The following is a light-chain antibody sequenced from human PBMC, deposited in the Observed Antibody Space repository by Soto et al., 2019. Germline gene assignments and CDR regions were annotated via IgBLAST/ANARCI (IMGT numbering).Light chain of an antibody. Sequence: QSVLTQPPSASGTPGQRVTISCSGSSSNIGNNFVNWYQQLPGTAPRLLIYSNNQRPAGVPDRFSGSKSGPSASLAISGLRSEDEGHYYCAAWDDSVRGELFGGGTKLTVL. V-gene: IGLV1-47*01. J-gene: IGLJ2*01. CDR2: SNN. CDR3: AAWDDSVRGEL. CDR1: SSNIGNNF.